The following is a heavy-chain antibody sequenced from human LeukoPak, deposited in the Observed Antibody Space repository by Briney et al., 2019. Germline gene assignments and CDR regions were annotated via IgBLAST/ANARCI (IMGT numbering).Heavy chain of an antibody. CDR2: FSGNGEWT. CDR1: GFSVGGYG. Sequence: GGSLRLSCAASGFSVGGYGMSWVRQAPGKGLEWVSTFSGNGEWTHYTDSVKGRFTTSRDKTKNTLYLQMNSLIFEDTALYYCAKDGFNYTSRDNDGFDTWGQGTMVTVSS. CDR3: AKDGFNYTSRDNDGFDT. J-gene: IGHJ3*02. D-gene: IGHD3-3*01. V-gene: IGHV3-23*01.